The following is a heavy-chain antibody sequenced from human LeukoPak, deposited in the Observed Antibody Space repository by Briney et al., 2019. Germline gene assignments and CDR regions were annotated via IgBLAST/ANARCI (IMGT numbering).Heavy chain of an antibody. CDR3: ASHYGSGSYYNVAGY. J-gene: IGHJ4*02. Sequence: SETLSLTCSVSGGSISSYYWSWIRQPAGKGLEWIGRIYTSGSTNYNPSLKSRVTISVDTSKNQFSLKLSSVTAADTAVYYCASHYGSGSYYNVAGYWGQGTLVTVSS. D-gene: IGHD3-10*01. CDR1: GGSISSYY. CDR2: IYTSGST. V-gene: IGHV4-4*07.